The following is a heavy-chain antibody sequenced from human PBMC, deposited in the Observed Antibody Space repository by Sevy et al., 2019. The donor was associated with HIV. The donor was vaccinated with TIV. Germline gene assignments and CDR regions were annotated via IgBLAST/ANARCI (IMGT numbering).Heavy chain of an antibody. V-gene: IGHV4-34*01. CDR1: GESVSSSY. CDR2: VDHSGGT. Sequence: SETQSLTCAVYGESVSSSYWTWIRQPPGGGLDWVGEVDHSGGTSYNPSLKSRATVSLDTSKRQFSLKLNSVTAADTAVYFCARGRSPKRLPLLYSGYDHMTAHFFDYWGQGALVTVSS. D-gene: IGHD5-12*01. J-gene: IGHJ4*02. CDR3: ARGRSPKRLPLLYSGYDHMTAHFFDY.